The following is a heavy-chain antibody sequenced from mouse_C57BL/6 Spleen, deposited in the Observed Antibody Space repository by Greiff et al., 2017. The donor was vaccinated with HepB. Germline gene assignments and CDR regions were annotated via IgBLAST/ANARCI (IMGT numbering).Heavy chain of an antibody. J-gene: IGHJ2*01. CDR2: ISSGSSTI. CDR3: ARWYYGSSYGFDY. CDR1: GFTFSDYG. D-gene: IGHD1-1*01. V-gene: IGHV5-17*01. Sequence: DVKLVESGGGLVKPGGSLKLSCAASGFTFSDYGMHWVRQAPEKGLEWVAYISSGSSTIYYADTVKGRFTISRDNAKNTLFLQMTSLRSEDTAMYYCARWYYGSSYGFDYWGQGTTLTVSS.